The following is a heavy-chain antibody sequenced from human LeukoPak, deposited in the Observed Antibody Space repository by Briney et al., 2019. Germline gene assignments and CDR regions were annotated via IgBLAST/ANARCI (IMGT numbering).Heavy chain of an antibody. CDR2: ISGSGGNT. D-gene: IGHD6-25*01. CDR1: GFTFSSYA. Sequence: GGSLRLSCAASGFTFSSYAMSWVRQAPGKGLEWISTISGSGGNTYHADSVKGRFTISRDNSKNTLYLQMNSLRADDTAVYYCAREAALGIDPWGQGTLVTVSS. CDR3: AREAALGIDP. V-gene: IGHV3-23*01. J-gene: IGHJ5*02.